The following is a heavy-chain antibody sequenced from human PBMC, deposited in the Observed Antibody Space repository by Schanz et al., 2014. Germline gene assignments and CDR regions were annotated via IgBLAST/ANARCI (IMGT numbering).Heavy chain of an antibody. Sequence: QVQLQESGPGLVKPSQTLSLTCAVSGGSISSGGYSWSWIRQPPGKGLEWIGYIFFRGSTYYNPSLSLPFPISIDTSKTQFSLPLPSVTAADTAVYYCYGMDFWGQGTTVTVSS. V-gene: IGHV4-30-4*07. CDR3: YGMDF. CDR1: GGSISSGGYS. CDR2: IFFRGST. J-gene: IGHJ6*02.